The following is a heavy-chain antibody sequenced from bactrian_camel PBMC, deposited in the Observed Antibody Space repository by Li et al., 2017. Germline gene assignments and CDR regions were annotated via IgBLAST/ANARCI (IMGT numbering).Heavy chain of an antibody. CDR1: GFTFSDYR. CDR2: VTSGGGTT. J-gene: IGHJ6*01. V-gene: IGHV3S1*01. CDR3: VTENFAY. Sequence: HVQLVESGGGLVQPGGSLRLSCAASGFTFSDYRMFWVRQAPGKGFEWVSAVTSGGGTTYYADSVKGRFTLSRDNAKNTLYLHMNNVRTEDTALYFCVTENFAYWGQGTQVTVS.